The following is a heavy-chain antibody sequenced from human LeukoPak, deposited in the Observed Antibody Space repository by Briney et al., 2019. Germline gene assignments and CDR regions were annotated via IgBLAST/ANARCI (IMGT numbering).Heavy chain of an antibody. Sequence: ASVKVSCKASGYTFTGYYMHWVRQAPGQGLEWMGWINPNSGGTNYAQKFQGRVTMTRDTSISTAYMELSGLRSDDTAVYYCARVEKYCSSTSCYTGESGWFDPWGQGTLVTVSS. CDR1: GYTFTGYY. D-gene: IGHD2-2*02. CDR3: ARVEKYCSSTSCYTGESGWFDP. CDR2: INPNSGGT. J-gene: IGHJ5*02. V-gene: IGHV1-2*02.